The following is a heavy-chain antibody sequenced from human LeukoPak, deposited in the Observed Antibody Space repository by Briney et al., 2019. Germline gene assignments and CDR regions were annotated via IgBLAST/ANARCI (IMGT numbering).Heavy chain of an antibody. V-gene: IGHV3-21*01. CDR3: ARDAGNCSGGSCYSRPFDP. CDR2: IRSSSSYI. J-gene: IGHJ5*02. CDR1: GFTFSSYS. Sequence: TGGSLRLSCAASGFTFSSYSMNWVRQAPGKGLEWVSSIRSSSSYIYYADSVKGRFTISRDNAKNSLYLQMNSLRAEDTAVYYCARDAGNCSGGSCYSRPFDPWGQGTLVTVSS. D-gene: IGHD2-15*01.